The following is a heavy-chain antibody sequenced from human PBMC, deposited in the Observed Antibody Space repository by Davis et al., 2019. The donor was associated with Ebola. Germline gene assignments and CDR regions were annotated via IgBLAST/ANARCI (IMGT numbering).Heavy chain of an antibody. Sequence: SETLSLTCTVSGGSISSYYWCWIRQPPGKGLEWFGYIYYSCSTNYNPSPKSRFTISVDTSKNQFPLNLDSVTAADTAVYYCARQQQWLMGATLEPAVKILYFGYWGQGRLVTVSS. V-gene: IGHV4-59*08. CDR1: GGSISSYY. CDR3: ARQQQWLMGATLEPAVKILYFGY. J-gene: IGHJ4*02. D-gene: IGHD1-26*01. CDR2: IYYSCST.